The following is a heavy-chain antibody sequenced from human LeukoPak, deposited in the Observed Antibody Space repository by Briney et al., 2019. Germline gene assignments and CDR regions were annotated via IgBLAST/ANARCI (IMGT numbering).Heavy chain of an antibody. CDR2: INSVGGST. V-gene: IGHV3-74*01. Sequence: GGSLRLSWAASGFTFSRYWMHWVRQVPGKGLVWVSRINSVGGSTNYATSGEGRFTISRDNAKNTLYLQMNSLRAKDTAVYYCARLPDGGDDYFAFWGQGTLVTV. D-gene: IGHD3-16*01. CDR1: GFTFSRYW. J-gene: IGHJ4*02. CDR3: ARLPDGGDDYFAF.